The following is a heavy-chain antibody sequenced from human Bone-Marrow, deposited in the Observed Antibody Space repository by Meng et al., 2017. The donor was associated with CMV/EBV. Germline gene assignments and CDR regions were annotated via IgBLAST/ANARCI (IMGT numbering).Heavy chain of an antibody. Sequence: GESLKISCAASGFTVSSNYMSWVRQAPGKGLEWVSVIYSGGSTYYADSVKGRFTISRDNSKNTLYLQMNSLRAEDTAVYYCARVNYDFWSGYFKGDYYYGMDVWGQGTTVTVSS. D-gene: IGHD3-3*01. CDR1: GFTVSSNY. J-gene: IGHJ6*02. CDR3: ARVNYDFWSGYFKGDYYYGMDV. CDR2: IYSGGST. V-gene: IGHV3-53*01.